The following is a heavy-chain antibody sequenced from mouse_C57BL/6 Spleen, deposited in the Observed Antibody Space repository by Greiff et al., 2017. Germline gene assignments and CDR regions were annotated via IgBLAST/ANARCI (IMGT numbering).Heavy chain of an antibody. Sequence: VHLVESGPGLVQPSQSLSITCTVSGFSLTSYGVHWVRQSPGKGLEWLGVIWSGGSTDYNAAFISRLSISKDNSKSQVFFKMNSLQADDTAIYYCAGITTVVAPFAYWGQGTLVTVSA. CDR1: GFSLTSYG. J-gene: IGHJ3*01. D-gene: IGHD1-1*01. CDR3: AGITTVVAPFAY. V-gene: IGHV2-2*01. CDR2: IWSGGST.